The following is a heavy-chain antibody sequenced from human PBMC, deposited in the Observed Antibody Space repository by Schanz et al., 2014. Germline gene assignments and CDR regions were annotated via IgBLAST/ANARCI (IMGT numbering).Heavy chain of an antibody. J-gene: IGHJ6*02. V-gene: IGHV3-7*01. D-gene: IGHD6-13*01. CDR3: ARDRQQLVGRIGYYYGMDV. CDR1: GFTFGNFF. Sequence: EVQLVESGGGLVQPGGSLRLSCAASGFTFGNFFMSWVRQAPGKGLEWVANIKQDGIEKYYVDSVKGRFTISRDNSKNTLDLQMSSLRADDTAVYYCARDRQQLVGRIGYYYGMDVWGQGTTVTVSS. CDR2: IKQDGIEK.